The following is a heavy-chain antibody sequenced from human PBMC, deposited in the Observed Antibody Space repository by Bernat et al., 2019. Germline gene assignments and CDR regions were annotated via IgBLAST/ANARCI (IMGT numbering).Heavy chain of an antibody. CDR2: IFQSGTT. CDR3: ARGNERAPDY. Sequence: QVPLQESGPGLVKPSQTLSLTCSVSGGSISGSAYYWNWIRQYPGKGLEWIGYIFQSGTTYYNPSLKSRATISLDTSYNQFSLELRSVTVADTAVYYCARGNERAPDYWAQGTPVTVSS. CDR1: GGSISGSAYY. J-gene: IGHJ4*02. D-gene: IGHD1-1*01. V-gene: IGHV4-31*03.